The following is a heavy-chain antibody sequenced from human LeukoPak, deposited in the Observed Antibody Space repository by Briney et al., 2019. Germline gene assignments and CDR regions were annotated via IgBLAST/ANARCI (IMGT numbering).Heavy chain of an antibody. D-gene: IGHD3-10*01. J-gene: IGHJ4*02. CDR1: GFTFDDYA. V-gene: IGHV3-9*01. Sequence: GRSLRLSCAASGFTFDDYAMHWVRQAPGKGLEWVSGISWNADKIGYADSVKGRFTISRDNAKNSLYLQMRSLRPEDTAFYYCTKDILGGSGSVPEAFFDSWGQGTLVTVSS. CDR2: ISWNADKI. CDR3: TKDILGGSGSVPEAFFDS.